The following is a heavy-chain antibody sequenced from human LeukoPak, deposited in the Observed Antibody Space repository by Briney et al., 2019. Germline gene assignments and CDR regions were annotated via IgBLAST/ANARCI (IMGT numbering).Heavy chain of an antibody. CDR3: TMHGAFTGSYSGAS. CDR2: IKSKTDGGTT. D-gene: IGHD1-26*01. CDR1: GSIFSNAW. J-gene: IGHJ5*02. V-gene: IGHV3-15*01. Sequence: GGSLRLSCAASGSIFSNAWMSWVRQAPGKRLEWVGRIKSKTDGGTTDYAAPVTGRFTISRDDSKNTLYLQMNSLKTEDTAIYYCTMHGAFTGSYSGASWGQGTLVTVSS.